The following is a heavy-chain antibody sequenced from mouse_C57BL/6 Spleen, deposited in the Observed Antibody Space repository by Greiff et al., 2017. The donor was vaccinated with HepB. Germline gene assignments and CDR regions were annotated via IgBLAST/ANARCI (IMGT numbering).Heavy chain of an antibody. Sequence: VQLQQSGAELAKPGASVKLSCKASGYTFTSYWMHWVKQRPGQGLEWIGYINPSSGYTKYNQKFKDKATSTADKSSSTAYMQLSSLTYEDSAVYYCASPYYGSSYWFAYWGQGTLVTVSA. J-gene: IGHJ3*01. CDR3: ASPYYGSSYWFAY. CDR1: GYTFTSYW. CDR2: INPSSGYT. V-gene: IGHV1-7*01. D-gene: IGHD1-1*01.